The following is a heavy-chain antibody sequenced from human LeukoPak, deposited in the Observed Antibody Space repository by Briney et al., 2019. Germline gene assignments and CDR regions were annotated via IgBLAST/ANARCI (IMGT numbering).Heavy chain of an antibody. D-gene: IGHD1-26*01. V-gene: IGHV3-74*01. CDR2: VNSDGTST. Sequence: GGSLRLSCAASGFSFRSYWMHWVRQAPGKGLVWVTGVNSDGTSTSYADSVKGRFTISRDNAKNTLSLQMNSLRGEDTAVYYCARGRSGSYDYWGQGTLVTVSS. J-gene: IGHJ4*02. CDR1: GFSFRSYW. CDR3: ARGRSGSYDY.